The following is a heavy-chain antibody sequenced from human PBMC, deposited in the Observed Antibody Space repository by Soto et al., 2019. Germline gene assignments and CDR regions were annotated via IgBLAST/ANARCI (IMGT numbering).Heavy chain of an antibody. CDR1: GFTFNNYV. Sequence: VGSLRLSCAASGFTFNNYVMRWVRQAPGEGLEWVSAIDGGGGGTYYADSVKGRFTISRDNSKRTLFLQMNSLRAEDTAIYYCARRSENFYYFDHWGKGSLVTVSS. J-gene: IGHJ4*02. D-gene: IGHD3-3*01. CDR2: IDGGGGGT. CDR3: ARRSENFYYFDH. V-gene: IGHV3-23*01.